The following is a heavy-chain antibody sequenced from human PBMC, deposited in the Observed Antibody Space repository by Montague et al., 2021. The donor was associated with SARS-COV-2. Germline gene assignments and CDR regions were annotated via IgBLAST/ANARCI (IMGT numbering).Heavy chain of an antibody. V-gene: IGHV4-38-2*02. CDR2: IYHSGST. D-gene: IGHD3-22*01. J-gene: IGHJ5*02. Sequence: ETLSLTCTVSGYSISSGYYWGWIRQPPGKGLEWIGSIYHSGSTYYNPSLKSRVTISVDTSKNQFSLKLSSVTAADTAVYYCVRVRSITMIVVVITPMGWFDPWGQGTLVTVSS. CDR1: GYSISSGYY. CDR3: VRVRSITMIVVVITPMGWFDP.